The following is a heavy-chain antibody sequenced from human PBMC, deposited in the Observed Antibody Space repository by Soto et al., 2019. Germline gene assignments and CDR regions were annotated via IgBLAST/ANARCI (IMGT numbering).Heavy chain of an antibody. J-gene: IGHJ4*02. V-gene: IGHV1-3*01. CDR1: GYTFTSYA. CDR3: ARDGYSYGYGFDY. Sequence: ASVKVSCKASGYTFTSYAMHWVRQAPGQRLEWMGWINAGNGNTKYSQKFQGRVTITADESTSTAYMELSSLRSEDTAVYYCARDGYSYGYGFDYWGQGTLVTAPQ. CDR2: INAGNGNT. D-gene: IGHD5-18*01.